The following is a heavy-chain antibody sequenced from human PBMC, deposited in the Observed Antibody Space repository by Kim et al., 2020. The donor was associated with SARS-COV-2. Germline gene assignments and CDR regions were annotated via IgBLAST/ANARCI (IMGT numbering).Heavy chain of an antibody. D-gene: IGHD2-15*01. J-gene: IGHJ6*02. CDR2: IIPIFGTA. CDR1: GGTFSSYA. CDR3: ARDRGYCSGGSCYDYYYGVGV. V-gene: IGHV1-69*13. Sequence: SVKVSCKASGGTFSSYAISWVRQAPGQGLEWMGGIIPIFGTANYAQKFQGRVTITADESTSTVYMELSSLRSEDTAVYYCARDRGYCSGGSCYDYYYGVGVWGQGNPVTVPS.